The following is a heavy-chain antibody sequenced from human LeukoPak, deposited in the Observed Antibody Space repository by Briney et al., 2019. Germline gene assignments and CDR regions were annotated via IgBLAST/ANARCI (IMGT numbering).Heavy chain of an antibody. J-gene: IGHJ6*02. Sequence: SETLSLTCTVSGGSISSSSYYWGWIRQPPGKGLEWIGSIYYSGSTYYNPSLKSRVTISVDTSKNQFSLKLSSVTAADTAVYYCARDRSIAAAGYYYYGMDVWGQGTTVTVSS. CDR2: IYYSGST. D-gene: IGHD6-13*01. V-gene: IGHV4-39*07. CDR3: ARDRSIAAAGYYYYGMDV. CDR1: GGSISSSSYY.